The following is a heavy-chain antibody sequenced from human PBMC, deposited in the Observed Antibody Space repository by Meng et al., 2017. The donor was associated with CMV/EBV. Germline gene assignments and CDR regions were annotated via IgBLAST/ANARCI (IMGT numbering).Heavy chain of an antibody. Sequence: QLQLEWSGPGLVRPSETLSLPCSVSGGFFSGFFWTWIRQPAGKGLEWIGRIYSTGGTNYNPSFESRVTISLDGSNNQFSLKLNSVTAADTAIYYCARERGDDSGYNFDSWGQGTLVTVSS. V-gene: IGHV4-4*07. CDR3: ARERGDDSGYNFDS. CDR2: IYSTGGT. J-gene: IGHJ4*02. D-gene: IGHD3-22*01. CDR1: GGFFSGFF.